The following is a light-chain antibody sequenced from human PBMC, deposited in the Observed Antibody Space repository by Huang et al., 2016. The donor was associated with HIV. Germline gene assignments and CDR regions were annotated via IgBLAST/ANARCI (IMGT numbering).Light chain of an antibody. CDR2: DAS. CDR3: QHYDNLRT. J-gene: IGKJ1*01. V-gene: IGKV1-33*01. CDR1: QDISNY. Sequence: DIQMTQSPSSLSASVGDRVTITCQASQDISNYLNWYQQKPGKAPKLLIYDASNVETGVSSRFSGSGSGTDVTFTISSLQPEDIATYYCQHYDNLRTFGQGTKVEIK.